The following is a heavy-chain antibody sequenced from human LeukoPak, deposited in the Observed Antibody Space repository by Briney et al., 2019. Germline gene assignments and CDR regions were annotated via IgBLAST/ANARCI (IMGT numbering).Heavy chain of an antibody. Sequence: GASVKVSCKASGYTFTGYYMHWVRQAPGQGLEWMGWINPNSGGTNYAQKFQGRVTMTRDTSISTAYMELSRLRSDDTAVYYCARVSRLQTYYDILTGFGTIDYWGQGTLVTVSS. J-gene: IGHJ4*02. CDR1: GYTFTGYY. V-gene: IGHV1-2*02. CDR3: ARVSRLQTYYDILTGFGTIDY. D-gene: IGHD3-9*01. CDR2: INPNSGGT.